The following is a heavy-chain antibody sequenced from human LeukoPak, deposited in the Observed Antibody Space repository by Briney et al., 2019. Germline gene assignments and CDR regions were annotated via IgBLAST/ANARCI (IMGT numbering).Heavy chain of an antibody. CDR2: VSGSGGNT. D-gene: IGHD6-19*01. CDR3: AKSLAVPGSPDY. V-gene: IGHV3-23*01. J-gene: IGHJ4*02. Sequence: GGSLRLSCAASGFTFTNSAMTWVRQAPGKGLEWVSTVSGSGGNTYYADSVKGRFAISRDNSENTLYLQMNSLRAQDTAVYYCAKSLAVPGSPDYWGQGTLVTVSS. CDR1: GFTFTNSA.